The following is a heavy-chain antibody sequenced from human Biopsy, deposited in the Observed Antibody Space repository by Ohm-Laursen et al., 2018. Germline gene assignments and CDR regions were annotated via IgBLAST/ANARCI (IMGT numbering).Heavy chain of an antibody. Sequence: SSVKVSCKASGYTFTTYYIHWVRQAPGQGLEWMGIINPGGNSTAYTQNFQGRVTMTWDTSTTTVYMELSSLRSEDTAVYYCVLASFDPWGQGTLVTVSS. CDR1: GYTFTTYY. CDR2: INPGGNST. J-gene: IGHJ5*02. CDR3: VLASFDP. V-gene: IGHV1-46*01.